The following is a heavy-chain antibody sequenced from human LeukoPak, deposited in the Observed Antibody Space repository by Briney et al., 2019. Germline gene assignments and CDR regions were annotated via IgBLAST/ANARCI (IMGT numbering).Heavy chain of an antibody. J-gene: IGHJ6*03. CDR2: IKQDGSEK. Sequence: GGSLRLSCAASGFTFSTYWMNWVRQAPGKGLEWVANIKQDGSEKYYVDSVKGRFTISRDNAKNSLYLQMNSLRAEDTAVYYCARDLSGSYYYYYYYYMDVWGKGTTVTISS. D-gene: IGHD1-26*01. CDR1: GFTFSTYW. V-gene: IGHV3-7*01. CDR3: ARDLSGSYYYYYYYYMDV.